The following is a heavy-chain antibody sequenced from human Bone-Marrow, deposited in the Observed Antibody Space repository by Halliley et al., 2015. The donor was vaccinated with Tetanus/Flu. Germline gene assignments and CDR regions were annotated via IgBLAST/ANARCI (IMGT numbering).Heavy chain of an antibody. J-gene: IGHJ4*02. CDR3: ASGTAVTEFGFDF. CDR2: SYNSGTP. D-gene: IGHD4-4*01. Sequence: LEWIGNSYNSGTPYCNPSLKSRVSISVDPSKNQFSLRLRSVTAADTAVFYCASGTAVTEFGFDFWGPGTLVTVSS. V-gene: IGHV4-31*02.